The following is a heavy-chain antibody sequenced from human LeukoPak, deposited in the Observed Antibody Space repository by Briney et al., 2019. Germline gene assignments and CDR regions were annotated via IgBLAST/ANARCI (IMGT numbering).Heavy chain of an antibody. CDR1: GFTFTSSA. CDR2: IVVGSGNT. V-gene: IGHV1-58*02. J-gene: IGHJ4*02. D-gene: IGHD5-12*01. Sequence: ASVKVSCKASGFTFTSSAMQWVRQARGQRLEWIGWIVVGSGNTNYAQKFQERVTITRDMSTSTAYMELSSLRSEDTAVYYCAAVYCGTDFYSGYDCDYWGQGTLSPSPQ. CDR3: AAVYCGTDFYSGYDCDY.